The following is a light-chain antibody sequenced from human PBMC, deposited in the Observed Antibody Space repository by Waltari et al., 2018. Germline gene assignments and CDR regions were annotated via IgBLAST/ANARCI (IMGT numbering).Light chain of an antibody. CDR3: SAYSGTTNPYV. J-gene: IGLJ1*01. CDR2: EVT. CDR1: SSDIGDSAY. V-gene: IGLV2-8*01. Sequence: QSALTQPPSASGSLGQSVTISCTGTSSDIGDSAYVSWYQQYPGKAPTVIIYEVTKRPSGVPDRFSGTKSGTTASLTVSGLQAGDEADYYCSAYSGTTNPYVFGTGTTVIVL.